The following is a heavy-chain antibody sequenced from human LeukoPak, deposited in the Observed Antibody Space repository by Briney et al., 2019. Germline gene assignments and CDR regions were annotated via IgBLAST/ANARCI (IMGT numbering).Heavy chain of an antibody. Sequence: PSETLSLTCTVSGGSISSSSYYWGWIRQPPGKGLEWIESIYHSGSTYYNPSLKSRVTISVDTSKNQFSLKLSSVTAADTAVYYCARHPTTAGRSYYYYYMDVWGKGTTVTVSS. D-gene: IGHD1-14*01. CDR3: ARHPTTAGRSYYYYYMDV. J-gene: IGHJ6*03. CDR1: GGSISSSSYY. V-gene: IGHV4-39*01. CDR2: IYHSGST.